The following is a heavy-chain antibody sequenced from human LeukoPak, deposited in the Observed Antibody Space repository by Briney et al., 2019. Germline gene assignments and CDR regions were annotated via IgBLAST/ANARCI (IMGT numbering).Heavy chain of an antibody. V-gene: IGHV3-23*01. CDR1: GFTFSSSA. Sequence: GGSLRLSCAASGFTFSSSAMCWVRQAPGKGLEWVSTISDTGGGTYFADSVKGRFTISRDNSENTLYLQMNGLRAEDTAVYYCVKGAYSYASGGYSDYWGQGTLVTVSS. J-gene: IGHJ4*02. D-gene: IGHD3-10*01. CDR3: VKGAYSYASGGYSDY. CDR2: ISDTGGGT.